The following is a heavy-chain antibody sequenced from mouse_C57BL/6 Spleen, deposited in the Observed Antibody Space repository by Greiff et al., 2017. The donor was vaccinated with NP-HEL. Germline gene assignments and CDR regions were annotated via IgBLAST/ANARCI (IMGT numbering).Heavy chain of an antibody. Sequence: EVMLVESGGGLVKPGGSLKLSCAASGFTFSSYAMSWVRQTPEKRLEWVATISDGGSYTYYPDNVQGRFTISRDNAKNNLYLQMSHLKSEDTAMYYCARDGTAQASWFAYWGQGTLVTVSA. CDR1: GFTFSSYA. V-gene: IGHV5-4*01. J-gene: IGHJ3*01. CDR2: ISDGGSYT. D-gene: IGHD3-2*02. CDR3: ARDGTAQASWFAY.